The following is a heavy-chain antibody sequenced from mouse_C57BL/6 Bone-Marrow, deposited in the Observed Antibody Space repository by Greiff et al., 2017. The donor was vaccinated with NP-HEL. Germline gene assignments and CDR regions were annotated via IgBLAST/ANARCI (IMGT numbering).Heavy chain of an antibody. CDR1: GYTFTSYW. CDR2: IHPNSGST. V-gene: IGHV1-64*01. D-gene: IGHD2-4*01. Sequence: QVQLQQPGAELVKPGASVKLSCKASGYTFTSYWMHWVKQRPGQGLEWIGMIHPNSGSTNYNEKFKSKATLTVDKSSSTAYMQLSSLTSEDSAVYYCAEGGLRRDAMDYWGQGTSVTVSS. CDR3: AEGGLRRDAMDY. J-gene: IGHJ4*01.